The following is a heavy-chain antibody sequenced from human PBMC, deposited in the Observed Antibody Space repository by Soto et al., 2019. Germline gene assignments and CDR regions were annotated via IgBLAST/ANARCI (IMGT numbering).Heavy chain of an antibody. Sequence: GGSLRLSCAATGFTFSTYAMSWVRHAPGKGLEWVSAMSGSGDNTYYADSVKGRFTISRDNSKNTLYLQMNSLRAEDTAVYYCASLLAPYSSGWSWTPDYWGQGTLVTVSS. J-gene: IGHJ4*02. D-gene: IGHD6-19*01. CDR3: ASLLAPYSSGWSWTPDY. CDR2: MSGSGDNT. CDR1: GFTFSTYA. V-gene: IGHV3-23*01.